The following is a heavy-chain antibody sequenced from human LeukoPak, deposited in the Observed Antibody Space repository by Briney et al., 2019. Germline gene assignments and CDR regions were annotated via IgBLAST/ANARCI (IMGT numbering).Heavy chain of an antibody. CDR3: AKDGPYRAVAGSYYHYMDV. Sequence: GGSLRLSCAASGFTFSSYGMHWVRQAPGKGLEWVAFIRYDGINKYYADSVKGRFTISRDNSKNTLYLQMSSLRAEDTAVYYCAKDGPYRAVAGSYYHYMDVWGKGTTVTVSS. V-gene: IGHV3-30*02. J-gene: IGHJ6*03. CDR1: GFTFSSYG. CDR2: IRYDGINK. D-gene: IGHD6-19*01.